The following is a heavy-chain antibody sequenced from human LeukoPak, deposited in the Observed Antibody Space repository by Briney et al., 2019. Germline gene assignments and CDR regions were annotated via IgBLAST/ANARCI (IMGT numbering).Heavy chain of an antibody. CDR2: MNPNSGNT. CDR1: GYTFTSYD. D-gene: IGHD3-10*01. J-gene: IGHJ4*02. Sequence: VASVKVSCKASGYTFTSYDINWVRQATGQGLEWMGWMNPNSGNTGYAQKFQGRVTMTRNTSISTAYMELSSLRSEATAVYYCARGSSYYYGSGSSVGDYWGQGTLVTVSS. CDR3: ARGSSYYYGSGSSVGDY. V-gene: IGHV1-8*01.